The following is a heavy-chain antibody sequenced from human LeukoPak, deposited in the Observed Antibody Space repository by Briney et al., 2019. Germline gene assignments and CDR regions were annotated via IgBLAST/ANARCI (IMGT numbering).Heavy chain of an antibody. CDR3: AREETNYDILTGYSHGAFDI. CDR1: GGSISSGDYY. Sequence: SETLSLTCSVPGGSISSGDYYWSWIRQPPGKGLEWIGYIYYSGSTYYNPSLKSRVTISVDTSKNQFSLKLSSVTAADTAVYYCAREETNYDILTGYSHGAFDIWGQGTMVTVSS. D-gene: IGHD3-9*01. CDR2: IYYSGST. V-gene: IGHV4-30-4*01. J-gene: IGHJ3*02.